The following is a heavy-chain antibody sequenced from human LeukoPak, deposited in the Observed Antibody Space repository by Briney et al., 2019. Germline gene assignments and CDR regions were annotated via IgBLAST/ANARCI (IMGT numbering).Heavy chain of an antibody. CDR3: ARDTTVASGMQH. J-gene: IGHJ4*02. CDR2: IYYGGTT. Sequence: SETLSLTCSVSGGSLSTYSWSWVRQSPGKRLEWIGYIYYGGTTNYNPSLKSRATISADTAKNQFPLRLRSVTATDTAIYYCARDTTVASGMQHWGQGTLVTVSS. D-gene: IGHD5-12*01. CDR1: GGSLSTYS. V-gene: IGHV4-59*01.